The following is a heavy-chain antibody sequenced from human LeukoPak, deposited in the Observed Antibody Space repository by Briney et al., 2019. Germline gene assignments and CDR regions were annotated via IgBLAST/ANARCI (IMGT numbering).Heavy chain of an antibody. V-gene: IGHV1-46*01. CDR1: GYTFTSNY. CDR2: ISPSGGST. Sequence: ASVKVSCKASGYTFTSNYMHWVRQTPGQGPEWMGVISPSGGSTTYVQKFQGRVTLTRDTSITTAYMELSRLRFDDTAVYYCARWFGEVPGDYWGQGTLVTVSS. J-gene: IGHJ4*02. CDR3: ARWFGEVPGDY. D-gene: IGHD3-10*01.